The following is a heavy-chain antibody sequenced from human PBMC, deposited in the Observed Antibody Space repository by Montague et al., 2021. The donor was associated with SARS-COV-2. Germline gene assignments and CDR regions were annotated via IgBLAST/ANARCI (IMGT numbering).Heavy chain of an antibody. CDR3: ARRAGVMGDTRFDY. Sequence: SETLSLTCTVSGDSISSLHYYWGWLRPSPGKGLEWNGYVSYSGSTYYNPSLRSRVTISVDTSKNQFALRLRSVTATDTAIYYCARRAGVMGDTRFDYWGQGILVPVSS. D-gene: IGHD1-26*01. CDR1: GDSISSLHYY. J-gene: IGHJ4*03. V-gene: IGHV4-39*01. CDR2: VSYSGST.